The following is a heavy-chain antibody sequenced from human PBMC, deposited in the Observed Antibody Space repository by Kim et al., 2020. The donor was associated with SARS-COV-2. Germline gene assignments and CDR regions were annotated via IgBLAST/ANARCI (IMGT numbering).Heavy chain of an antibody. J-gene: IGHJ4*02. Sequence: SETLSLTCTVSGDSISGSSYYWGWIRQPPGNGLEWIGNIYYSGTTNYNPSLKSRGTISIDTSKKQLSLKLSSVTAADMVGYYCAKGLSWGQGTLVTVPS. CDR3: AKGLS. V-gene: IGHV4-39*01. CDR1: GDSISGSSYY. CDR2: IYYSGTT.